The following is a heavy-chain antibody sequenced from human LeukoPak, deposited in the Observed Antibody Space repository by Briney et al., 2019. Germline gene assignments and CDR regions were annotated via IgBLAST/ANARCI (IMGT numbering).Heavy chain of an antibody. CDR1: GFTVSSNY. CDR2: IYSSIGT. CDR3: AKDDGLIGIDY. J-gene: IGHJ4*02. D-gene: IGHD2-8*01. V-gene: IGHV3-53*01. Sequence: GGSLRLSCAASGFTVSSNYMSWVRQAPGKGLEWVSVIYSSIGTDYADSVKGRFTISRDNSKNTVYLQMNSLRAEDTAVYYCAKDDGLIGIDYWGQGSLVTVSS.